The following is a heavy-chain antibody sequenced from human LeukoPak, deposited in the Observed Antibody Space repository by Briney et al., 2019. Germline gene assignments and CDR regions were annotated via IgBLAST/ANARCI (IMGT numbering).Heavy chain of an antibody. Sequence: KSSETLSLTCTGSGGSIYSYYWSWIRQPPRKGLEGIGYVYYSGSTNYNPSLKSRVTISVDTSKNQFSLKLNSVNAADTAVYYCARSGTAAGRRDYWGQGTLVTVSS. V-gene: IGHV4-59*01. CDR2: VYYSGST. J-gene: IGHJ4*02. CDR1: GGSIYSYY. CDR3: ARSGTAAGRRDY. D-gene: IGHD6-13*01.